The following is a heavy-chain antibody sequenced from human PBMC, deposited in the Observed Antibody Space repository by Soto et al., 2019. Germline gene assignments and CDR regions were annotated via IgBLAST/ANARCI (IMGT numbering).Heavy chain of an antibody. D-gene: IGHD2-21*02. CDR3: AREIVTAAGNNFFDP. Sequence: PSETLSLTCGVSGGTVASSHWWSWVRQSPGRGLEWIGNVYHTGDTNFNPSLQSRVTFSVDKSNNQFSLRLTSVTAADTAVYFCAREIVTAAGNNFFDPWGQGTRDTVS. J-gene: IGHJ5*01. V-gene: IGHV4-4*02. CDR2: VYHTGDT. CDR1: GGTVASSHW.